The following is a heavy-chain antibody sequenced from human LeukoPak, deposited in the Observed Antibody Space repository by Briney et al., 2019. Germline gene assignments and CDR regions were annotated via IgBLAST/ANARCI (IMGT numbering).Heavy chain of an antibody. V-gene: IGHV3-23*01. CDR2: ISGSGGST. Sequence: GGSLRLSCAASRFTSSSYAMSWVRQAPGKGLEWVSAISGSGGSTYYADSVKGRFTISRDNSKNTLYLQMNSLRAEDTAVYYYAKDRITPFDYWGQGTLVTVSS. CDR1: RFTSSSYA. D-gene: IGHD2-15*01. J-gene: IGHJ4*02. CDR3: AKDRITPFDY.